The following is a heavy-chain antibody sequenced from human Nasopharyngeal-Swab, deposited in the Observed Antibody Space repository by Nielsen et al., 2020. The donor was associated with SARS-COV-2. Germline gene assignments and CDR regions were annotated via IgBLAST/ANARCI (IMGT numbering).Heavy chain of an antibody. V-gene: IGHV1-18*01. CDR1: GYTFTRYV. J-gene: IGHJ4*02. Sequence: ASVTVSCQSSGYTFTRYVIRWVRQAPGQGLEWMGWISAYNGNTNYAQKLQGRVTMTTDTSTSTAYMELRSLRSDDTAVYYCARDTAMVMDYWGQGTLVTVSS. CDR3: ARDTAMVMDY. CDR2: ISAYNGNT. D-gene: IGHD5-18*01.